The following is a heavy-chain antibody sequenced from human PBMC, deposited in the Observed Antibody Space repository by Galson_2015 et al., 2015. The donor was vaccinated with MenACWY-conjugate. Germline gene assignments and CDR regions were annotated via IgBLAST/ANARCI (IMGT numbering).Heavy chain of an antibody. J-gene: IGHJ4*02. CDR1: GFTFSSYS. Sequence: SLRLSCAASGFTFSSYSMNWVRQAPGKGPEWVSSISSSGSYIYYADSVKGRFTISRDNAKNSLYLQMNSLRAEDTAVYYCARWGGYSYGRPFDYWGQGTLVTVSS. CDR2: ISSSGSYI. CDR3: ARWGGYSYGRPFDY. V-gene: IGHV3-21*01. D-gene: IGHD5-18*01.